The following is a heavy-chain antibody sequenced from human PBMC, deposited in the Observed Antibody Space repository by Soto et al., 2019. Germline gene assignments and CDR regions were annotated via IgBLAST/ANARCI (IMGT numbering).Heavy chain of an antibody. J-gene: IGHJ5*02. CDR3: ARTLDYCGSAGNNWFDP. D-gene: IGHD1-1*01. V-gene: IGHV4-30-2*01. Sequence: SETLSLTCAVSGDSISSGAYSWSWIRQPPGKGLEWIGYIYARGSSYYNPSLRSRVTMSADRSKNQFSLNLSSVTAADTAVYFCARTLDYCGSAGNNWFDPWGQGTLVTVYS. CDR2: IYARGSS. CDR1: GDSISSGAYS.